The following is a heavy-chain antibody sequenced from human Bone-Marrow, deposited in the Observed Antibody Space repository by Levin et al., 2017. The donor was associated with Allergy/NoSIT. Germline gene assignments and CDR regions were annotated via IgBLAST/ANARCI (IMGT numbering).Heavy chain of an antibody. D-gene: IGHD3-10*01. CDR3: ATLWFGESGQRREYYYYYMDV. CDR2: INHSGST. J-gene: IGHJ6*03. CDR1: GGSFSGYY. Sequence: SETLSLTCAVYGGSFSGYYWSWIRQPPGKGLEWIGEINHSGSTNYNPSLKSRVTISVDTSKNQFSLKLSSVTAADTAVYYCATLWFGESGQRREYYYYYMDVWGKGTTVTVSS. V-gene: IGHV4-34*01.